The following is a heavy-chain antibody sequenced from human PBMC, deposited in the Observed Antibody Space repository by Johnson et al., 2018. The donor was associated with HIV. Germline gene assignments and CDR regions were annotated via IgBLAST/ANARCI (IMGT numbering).Heavy chain of an antibody. V-gene: IGHV3-11*04. D-gene: IGHD3-22*01. Sequence: QVQLVESGGGLIQPGGSLRLSCAASGFTFSDYYMSWIRQAPGKGLEWVSYISSSGSTIYYADSVKGRFTISRDNSKNTLFLQMNSLRAEDTAAYFCAKNHFDSSALEAFDIWGQGTMVTVSS. CDR2: ISSSGSTI. CDR3: AKNHFDSSALEAFDI. CDR1: GFTFSDYY. J-gene: IGHJ3*02.